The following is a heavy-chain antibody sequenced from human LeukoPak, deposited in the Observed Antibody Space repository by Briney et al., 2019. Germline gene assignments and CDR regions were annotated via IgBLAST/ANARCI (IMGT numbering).Heavy chain of an antibody. CDR2: ISAYNGNT. Sequence: GASVKVSCKASGYTFTSYDISWVRQAPGQGLEWMGWISAYNGNTNYAQKLQGRVTMTTDTSTSTAYMELRSLRSDDTAVYYCAAAGIVGATLRYFDYWGQGTLVTVSS. CDR3: AAAGIVGATLRYFDY. V-gene: IGHV1-18*01. D-gene: IGHD1-26*01. J-gene: IGHJ4*02. CDR1: GYTFTSYD.